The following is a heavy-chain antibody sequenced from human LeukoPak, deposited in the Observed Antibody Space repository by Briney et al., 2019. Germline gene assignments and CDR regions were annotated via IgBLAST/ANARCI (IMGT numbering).Heavy chain of an antibody. D-gene: IGHD2-21*01. CDR3: ARYSSDHDGRHFEF. V-gene: IGHV4-59*12. CDR2: IFYNGNT. CDR1: GGSIGGYF. Sequence: SETLSLTCTVSGGSIGGYFWSWLRQPPGKGLEWVGWIFYNGNTNYNSSLRSRLTMSVDASKNQFYLKLNSVTAADTAVYYCARYSSDHDGRHFEFWGQGILVTVSS. J-gene: IGHJ4*02.